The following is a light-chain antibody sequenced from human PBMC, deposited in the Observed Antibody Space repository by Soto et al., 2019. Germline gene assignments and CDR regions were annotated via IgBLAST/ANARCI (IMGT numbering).Light chain of an antibody. CDR3: QQLTDWPPQWT. CDR2: DAS. Sequence: EIVLTQSPATLSLSPGERATLSCRASQYVSSFLAWYQQKAGQAPRLLIYDASHRATGIPARFSGSGSGTDFILTISRLEPEDFAVYYCQQLTDWPPQWTFGQGTKVDIK. J-gene: IGKJ1*01. V-gene: IGKV3-11*01. CDR1: QYVSSF.